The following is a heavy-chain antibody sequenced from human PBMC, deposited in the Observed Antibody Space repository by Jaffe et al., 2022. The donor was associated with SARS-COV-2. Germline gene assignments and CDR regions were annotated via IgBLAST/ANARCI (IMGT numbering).Heavy chain of an antibody. Sequence: QVQLQQWGAGLLKPSETLSLTCAVYSGSFRDYYWTWIRQSPEKGLEWIGEINHSGSTNYNPSLKSRVTMSVDRSKNQFSLRLNSVTAADTAVYYCARATSGQRHFEDNWGQGTLVTVSS. CDR3: ARATSGQRHFEDN. J-gene: IGHJ4*02. D-gene: IGHD3-9*01. CDR2: INHSGST. V-gene: IGHV4-34*01. CDR1: SGSFRDYY.